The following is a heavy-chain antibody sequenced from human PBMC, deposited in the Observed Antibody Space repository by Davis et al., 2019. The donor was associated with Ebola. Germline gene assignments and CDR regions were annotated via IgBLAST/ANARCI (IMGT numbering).Heavy chain of an antibody. J-gene: IGHJ6*04. CDR3: AKELYYYGMDV. CDR2: ISGSGGTT. V-gene: IGHV3-23*01. Sequence: GESLKISCAASGFTVSSNYMTWVRQAPGKGLEWVSAISGSGGTTYYAGSVKGRFTVSRDNSKKTMYLQMNSLRAEDTAVYYCAKELYYYGMDVWGKGTTVTVSS. CDR1: GFTVSSNY.